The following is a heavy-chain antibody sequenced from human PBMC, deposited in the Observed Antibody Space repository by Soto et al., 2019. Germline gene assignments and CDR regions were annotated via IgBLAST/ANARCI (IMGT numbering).Heavy chain of an antibody. Sequence: QVQLVQSGAEVKKPGSSVKVSCKAPGGTFSSYAISWVRQAPGQGLEWMGGIIPIFGTAKYAQKFQGRVTITADESTSTGYMELISLSSEDTAVYYCARSQGGSSSLDIYYYYYYGMDVWGQGTTVTVSS. V-gene: IGHV1-69*01. CDR1: GGTFSSYA. J-gene: IGHJ6*02. D-gene: IGHD2-15*01. CDR2: IIPIFGTA. CDR3: ARSQGGSSSLDIYYYYYYGMDV.